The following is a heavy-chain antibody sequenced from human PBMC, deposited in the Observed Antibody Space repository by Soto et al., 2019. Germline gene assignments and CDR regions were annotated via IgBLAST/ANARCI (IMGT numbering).Heavy chain of an antibody. CDR1: GFTFDDYG. V-gene: IGHV3-9*01. CDR2: ISWDSYSI. CDR3: AKARGGIDY. D-gene: IGHD3-16*01. J-gene: IGHJ4*02. Sequence: EVQLVESGGGLVQPGRSLRLSCVGSGFTFDDYGMHWVRQAPGKGLEWVSGISWDSYSIGYADSVKGRFTISRDNAKNSLYLQMNRLTSEDTALYYCAKARGGIDYWGQGTLVTVSS.